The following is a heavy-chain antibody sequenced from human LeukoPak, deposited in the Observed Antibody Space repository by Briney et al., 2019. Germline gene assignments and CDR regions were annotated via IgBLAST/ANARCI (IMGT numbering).Heavy chain of an antibody. J-gene: IGHJ3*02. CDR3: ARGALITMVRGVIGAFDI. CDR2: INWNGGST. V-gene: IGHV3-20*01. D-gene: IGHD3-10*01. CDR1: GFTFDDYG. Sequence: GGSLRLSCAASGFTFDDYGMSWVRHAPGKGLEWVSGINWNGGSTGYADSVKGRFTISRDNAKNSLYLQMNSLRAEDTALYHCARGALITMVRGVIGAFDIWGQGTMVTVSS.